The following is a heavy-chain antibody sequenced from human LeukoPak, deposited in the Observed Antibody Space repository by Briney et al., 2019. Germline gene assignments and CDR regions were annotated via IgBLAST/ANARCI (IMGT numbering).Heavy chain of an antibody. CDR1: GFTFDDYA. Sequence: GGSLRLSCAASGFTFDDYAMHWVRQAPGKGLEWVSGISWNSGSIGYADSVKGRFTISRDNAKNSLYLQMNSLRAEDIALYYCAKDFSSGKADAFDIWGQGTMVTVSS. J-gene: IGHJ3*02. V-gene: IGHV3-9*03. CDR2: ISWNSGSI. CDR3: AKDFSSGKADAFDI.